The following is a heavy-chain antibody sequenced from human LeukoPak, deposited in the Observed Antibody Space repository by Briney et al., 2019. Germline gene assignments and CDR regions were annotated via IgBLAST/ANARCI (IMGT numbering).Heavy chain of an antibody. CDR3: ARRIQGMAPYDFDY. D-gene: IGHD5-24*01. V-gene: IGHV3-74*01. CDR2: INSDGGST. CDR1: GFTFSSYW. J-gene: IGHJ4*02. Sequence: GGSLRLSCTASGFTFSSYWMHWVRQAPGKGLVWVSRINSDGGSTSYADSVKGRFTISRDNAKNTLSLQMNSLRAEDTAVYYCARRIQGMAPYDFDYWGQGTLVTVSS.